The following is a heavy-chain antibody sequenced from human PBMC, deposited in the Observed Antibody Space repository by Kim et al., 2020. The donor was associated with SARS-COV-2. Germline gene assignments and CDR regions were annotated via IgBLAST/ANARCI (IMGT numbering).Heavy chain of an antibody. J-gene: IGHJ4*02. CDR2: INTNTGNP. V-gene: IGHV7-4-1*02. D-gene: IGHD6-13*01. CDR3: ARDARTLASAPDWHDY. Sequence: ASVKVSCKASGYTFTSYAINWVRQAPGQRLEWMGWINTNTGNPTYAQGFTGRFVFTLDTSVSTAYLEISSLEAEDTAVYYCARDARTLASAPDWHDYWGQGTLVTVSS. CDR1: GYTFTSYA.